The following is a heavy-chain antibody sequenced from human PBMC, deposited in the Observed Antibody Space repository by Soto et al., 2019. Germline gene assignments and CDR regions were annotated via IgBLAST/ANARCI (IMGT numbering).Heavy chain of an antibody. CDR2: ISGSGGST. J-gene: IGHJ4*02. Sequence: PGGSLRLSCAASGFTFSSYAMSWVRQAPGKGLEWVSAISGSGGSTYYADSVKGRFTISRDNSKNTLYLQMNSLRAEDTAVYYCAIDDSSGYYRDYWGQGTLVTVSS. V-gene: IGHV3-23*01. CDR1: GFTFSSYA. CDR3: AIDDSSGYYRDY. D-gene: IGHD3-22*01.